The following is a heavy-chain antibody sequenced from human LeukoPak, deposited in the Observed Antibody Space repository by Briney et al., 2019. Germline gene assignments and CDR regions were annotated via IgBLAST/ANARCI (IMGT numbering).Heavy chain of an antibody. CDR3: ARDHSFYFDY. CDR2: IWYDGSNQ. V-gene: IGHV3-33*01. Sequence: PGGSLRLSCAASGFTFSSYGMHWVRRAPGKGLEWVAVIWYDGSNQYYAESVKGRFTISRDISKNTLNLQMNSLRAEDTAMYYCARDHSFYFDYWGQGTLVTVSS. CDR1: GFTFSSYG. D-gene: IGHD3-16*02. J-gene: IGHJ4*02.